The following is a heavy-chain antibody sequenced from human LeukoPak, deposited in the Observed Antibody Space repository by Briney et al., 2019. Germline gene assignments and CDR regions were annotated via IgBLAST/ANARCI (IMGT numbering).Heavy chain of an antibody. Sequence: SETLSLTCTVSGGSISRYYWSWLRQPPGKGLEWIGYIYYSGSTNYNPSLKSRVTISVDTSKNRFSLKLRYVTAADTAVYYCARTLEGLWIVDYWGQGTLVTVSS. D-gene: IGHD3-10*01. J-gene: IGHJ4*02. CDR2: IYYSGST. V-gene: IGHV4-59*01. CDR1: GGSISRYY. CDR3: ARTLEGLWIVDY.